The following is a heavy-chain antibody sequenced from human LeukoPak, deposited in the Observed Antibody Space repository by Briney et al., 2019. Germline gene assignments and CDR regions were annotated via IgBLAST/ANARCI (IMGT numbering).Heavy chain of an antibody. Sequence: SETLSLTCTVSGGSISSYYWSWIRQPPGKGLEWIEYIYYSGSTNYNPSLKSRVTISVDTSKNQFSLKVSSVTAADTAVYYCGRDSSDGPTFEIWGQGTMVTVSS. CDR2: IYYSGST. J-gene: IGHJ3*02. CDR3: GRDSSDGPTFEI. CDR1: GGSISSYY. V-gene: IGHV4-59*12.